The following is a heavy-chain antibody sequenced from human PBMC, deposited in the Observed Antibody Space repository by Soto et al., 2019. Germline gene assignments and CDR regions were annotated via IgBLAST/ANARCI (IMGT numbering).Heavy chain of an antibody. CDR2: IDGSGGIT. CDR1: GFTFGTTD. D-gene: IGHD3-10*01. Sequence: QLLQSGGGLVQPGGSLTLSCAASGFTFGTTDMSWVRQAPGEGLEWVSTIDGSGGITYYADSAKGRFTISRDNSRNTVYLQMNSLRGDDTALYYGVKNSGWFNTWGQGALVTVSS. J-gene: IGHJ5*02. V-gene: IGHV3-23*01. CDR3: VKNSGWFNT.